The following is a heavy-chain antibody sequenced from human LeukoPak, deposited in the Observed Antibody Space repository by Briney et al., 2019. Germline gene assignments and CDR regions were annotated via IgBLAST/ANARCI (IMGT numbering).Heavy chain of an antibody. CDR1: GGSINNYY. D-gene: IGHD3-10*01. CDR2: VSDSGIT. V-gene: IGHV4-59*13. J-gene: IGHJ4*02. Sequence: SDTLSLTCSVSGGSINNYYWGWIRQIPGRELEWIGHVSDSGITNNNPSLRSRVTISVDTSGNQFSLRLTAVTAADTALYFCARVRGLGLFDYWGRGILVSVSS. CDR3: ARVRGLGLFDY.